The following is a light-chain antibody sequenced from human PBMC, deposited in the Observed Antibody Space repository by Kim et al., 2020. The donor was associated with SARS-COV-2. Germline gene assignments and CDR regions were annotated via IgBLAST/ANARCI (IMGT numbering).Light chain of an antibody. CDR3: QQYGSSLPVT. CDR1: QSISSSY. CDR2: GAS. Sequence: SPGERATRSCRASQSISSSYLAWYQPKPGQAPRLLIYGASNRATGIPDRFSGSGSGTDFTLTISRLASEDFAVYYCQQYGSSLPVTFGGGTKLEI. J-gene: IGKJ4*01. V-gene: IGKV3-20*01.